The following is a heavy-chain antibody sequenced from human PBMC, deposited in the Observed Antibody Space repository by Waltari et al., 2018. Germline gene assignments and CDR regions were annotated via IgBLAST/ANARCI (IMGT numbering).Heavy chain of an antibody. CDR1: GYSISSGYY. CDR2: IYHSGST. D-gene: IGHD3-22*01. Sequence: QVQLQESGPGLVKPSETLSLTCAVSGYSISSGYYWGWIRQPPGKGLEWIGSIYHSGSTYYNPSLKSRVTIAVDTSKNQFSLKLSSVTAADTAVYYCARTVPLFYDSSGYHDYWGQGTLVTVSS. J-gene: IGHJ4*02. V-gene: IGHV4-38-2*01. CDR3: ARTVPLFYDSSGYHDY.